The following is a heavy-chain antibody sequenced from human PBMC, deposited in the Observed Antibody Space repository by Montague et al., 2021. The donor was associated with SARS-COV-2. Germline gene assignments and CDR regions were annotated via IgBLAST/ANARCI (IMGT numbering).Heavy chain of an antibody. J-gene: IGHJ1*01. CDR2: IYHDGNT. CDR1: GDSIGSSSYY. CDR3: ARGPKMGGSGYYYN. V-gene: IGHV4-39*01. Sequence: SETLSLTCTVSGDSIGSSSYYWGWIRQPPGKGLEWIGSIYHDGNTYYNPSLKTRVSLSIDKRKNQFYLKFYSVTVADTAVYSCARGPKMGGSGYYYNWGQGILVTVSS. D-gene: IGHD3-22*01.